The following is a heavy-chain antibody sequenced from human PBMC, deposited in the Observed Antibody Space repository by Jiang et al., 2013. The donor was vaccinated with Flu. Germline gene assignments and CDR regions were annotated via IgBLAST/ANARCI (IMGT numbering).Heavy chain of an antibody. CDR3: ARGPTAVTTIDY. D-gene: IGHD4-17*01. V-gene: IGHV3-7*03. J-gene: IGHJ4*02. Sequence: QLVESGGDLVQPGGSLRLSCAASGFTFTSYWVTWVRQAPGKGLEWVANIKHDGSDKFYVDSVKGRFTISRDNANNSVYLQMNNLRVEDTAVYHCARGPTAVTTIDYWGQGTLVTVSS. CDR1: GFTFTSYW. CDR2: IKHDGSDK.